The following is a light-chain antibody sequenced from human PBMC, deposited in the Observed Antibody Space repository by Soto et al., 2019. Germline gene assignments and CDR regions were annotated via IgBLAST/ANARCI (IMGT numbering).Light chain of an antibody. J-gene: IGLJ1*01. CDR1: SSNIGAGYD. Sequence: QSVLTQPPSVSGAPWQRVTISCTGSSSNIGAGYDVHWYQQLPGTAPKLLIYGNSNRPSGVPDRFSGSKSGTSASLAITGLQAEDGADYYCQSYDSSLSGSYVFGTGTKVTVL. V-gene: IGLV1-40*01. CDR3: QSYDSSLSGSYV. CDR2: GNS.